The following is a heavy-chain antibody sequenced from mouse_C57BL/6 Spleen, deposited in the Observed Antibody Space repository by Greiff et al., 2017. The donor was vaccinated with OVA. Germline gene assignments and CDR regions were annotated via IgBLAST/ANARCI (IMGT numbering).Heavy chain of an antibody. CDR2: IYPGDGDT. J-gene: IGHJ2*01. CDR1: GYAFSSSW. D-gene: IGHD1-1*01. V-gene: IGHV1-82*01. Sequence: QVQLQQSGPELVKPGASVKISCKASGYAFSSSWMNWVKQRPGKGLEWIGRIYPGDGDTNYNGKFKGKATLTADKSSSTAYMQLSSLTSEDSAVYFCARPHYGSTPYYFDYWGQGTTLTVSS. CDR3: ARPHYGSTPYYFDY.